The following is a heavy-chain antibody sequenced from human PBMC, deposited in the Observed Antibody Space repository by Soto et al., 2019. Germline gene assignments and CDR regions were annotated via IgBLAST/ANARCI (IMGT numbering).Heavy chain of an antibody. V-gene: IGHV1-69*01. D-gene: IGHD2-2*01. J-gene: IGHJ6*02. CDR3: ARSQGSSTSLENYYYYYYGMDV. Sequence: QVQLVQSGAEVKKPGSSVKVSCKASGGTFSSYCISWVRQAPGQGLEWMGGIIPISGTANYAQKFQGRVTITADESTSTAYMELSSLRSEDTAVYYCARSQGSSTSLENYYYYYYGMDVWGQGTTVTVSS. CDR2: IIPISGTA. CDR1: GGTFSSYC.